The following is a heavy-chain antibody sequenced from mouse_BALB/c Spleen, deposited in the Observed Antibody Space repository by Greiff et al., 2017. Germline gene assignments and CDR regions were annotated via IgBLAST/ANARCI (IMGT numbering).Heavy chain of an antibody. Sequence: QVQLQQSGAELVKPGASVKLSCKASGYTFTSYYMYWVKQRPGQGLEWIGEINPITGGTNFNEKFKSKSTLTVDKSSSTAYMQLSSLTSEDSAVYYCTRGGYDYDYAMDYWGQGTSVTVSS. CDR3: TRGGYDYDYAMDY. D-gene: IGHD2-4*01. CDR2: INPITGGT. J-gene: IGHJ4*01. V-gene: IGHV1S81*02. CDR1: GYTFTSYY.